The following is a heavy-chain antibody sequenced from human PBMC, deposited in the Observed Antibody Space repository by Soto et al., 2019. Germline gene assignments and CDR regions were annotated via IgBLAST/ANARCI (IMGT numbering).Heavy chain of an antibody. J-gene: IGHJ4*02. D-gene: IGHD1-26*01. Sequence: QVQLVESGGGVVQPGRSLRLSCAASGFTFSNYPMHWVRQAPGKGLEWVAVISYDGSNKYYADSVKGRFTISRDDSKNTLYLQMNSLRPDDTALFYCARELGSVDDYWGQGTLGTVSS. CDR2: ISYDGSNK. V-gene: IGHV3-30-3*01. CDR1: GFTFSNYP. CDR3: ARELGSVDDY.